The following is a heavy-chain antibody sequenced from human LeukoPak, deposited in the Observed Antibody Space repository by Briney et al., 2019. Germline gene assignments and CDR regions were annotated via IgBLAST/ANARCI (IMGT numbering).Heavy chain of an antibody. CDR3: TKSLGGYYAFDY. J-gene: IGHJ4*02. V-gene: IGHV1-46*01. D-gene: IGHD3-22*01. CDR1: GYTFTSYY. Sequence: ASVKVSCKASGYTFTSYYMHWVRQAPGQGLEWMGIINPSGGSISYAQKFQGRVTMTRDTSTSTVYMELSSLRSEDTAVYYCTKSLGGYYAFDYWGQGTLVTVSS. CDR2: INPSGGSI.